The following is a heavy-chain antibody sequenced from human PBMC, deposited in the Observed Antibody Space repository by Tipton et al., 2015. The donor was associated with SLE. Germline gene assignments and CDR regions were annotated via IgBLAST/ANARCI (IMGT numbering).Heavy chain of an antibody. D-gene: IGHD3-10*01. CDR1: GYRFSDYF. CDR3: ARDLGFGEY. Sequence: QSGAEVKNPGASVRVSCKTSGYRFSDYFIDWVRQAPGQGLEWMGRIDPNNGVTDSAQKFQGRVTLTRDTSISTAYMELTSLRSDDTAIYYCARDLGFGEYWGQGTLVTVSS. CDR2: IDPNNGVT. J-gene: IGHJ4*02. V-gene: IGHV1-2*06.